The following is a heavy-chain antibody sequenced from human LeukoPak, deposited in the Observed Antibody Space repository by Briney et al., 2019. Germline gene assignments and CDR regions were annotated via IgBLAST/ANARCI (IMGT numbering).Heavy chain of an antibody. V-gene: IGHV4-39*01. CDR2: IYYSGST. CDR1: GGSISSSSYY. D-gene: IGHD2-15*01. J-gene: IGHJ4*02. Sequence: SETLSLTCTVSGGSISSSSYYWGWIRPPPGKGLEWVGSIYYSGSTYYNPSLKSRVTISVDTSKNQFSLKLSSVTAADTAVYYCARQVQCSGGSCYYFDYWGQGTLVTVSS. CDR3: ARQVQCSGGSCYYFDY.